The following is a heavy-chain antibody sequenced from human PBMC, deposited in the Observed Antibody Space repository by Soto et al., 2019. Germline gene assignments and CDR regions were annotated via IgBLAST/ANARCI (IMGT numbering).Heavy chain of an antibody. D-gene: IGHD4-17*01. V-gene: IGHV3-66*01. J-gene: IGHJ4*02. CDR1: GFTVSSNY. Sequence: GGSLRLSCAASGFTVSSNYMSWVRQAPGKGREWVSVIYSGGSTYYADSVKGRFTISRDNSKNTLYLQMNSLRAEDTAVYYCTSIKRGLLGDYWGQGTLVTVSS. CDR3: TSIKRGLLGDY. CDR2: IYSGGST.